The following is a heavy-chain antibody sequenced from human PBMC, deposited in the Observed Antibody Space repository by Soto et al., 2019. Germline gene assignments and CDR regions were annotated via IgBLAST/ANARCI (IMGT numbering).Heavy chain of an antibody. CDR2: IHTTENT. CDR3: ARALTSAAGLYFDY. V-gene: IGHV4-4*07. D-gene: IGHD6-13*01. CDR1: GDSISNYY. J-gene: IGHJ4*02. Sequence: SETLSLTCTVSGDSISNYYWSWIRQPAGKGMEWIGRIHTTENTNYNPSLRSRVTMSVDTSNNQFSLKLTSLTAADTAVYYCARALTSAAGLYFDYWGQGTLVTVSS.